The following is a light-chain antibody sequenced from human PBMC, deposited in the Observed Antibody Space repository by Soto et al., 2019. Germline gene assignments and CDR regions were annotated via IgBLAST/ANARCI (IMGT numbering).Light chain of an antibody. J-gene: IGLJ1*01. CDR1: SSDVGGYNF. Sequence: ALTQPASVSGSPGQSITISCTGTSSDVGGYNFVSWYQQHPGKAPKLMIYDVSNRPSGVSNRSSGSKSGNTASLTISWLQAEDEADYYCSSYSSSSTYAFGTGTKVTVL. CDR3: SSYSSSSTYA. CDR2: DVS. V-gene: IGLV2-14*01.